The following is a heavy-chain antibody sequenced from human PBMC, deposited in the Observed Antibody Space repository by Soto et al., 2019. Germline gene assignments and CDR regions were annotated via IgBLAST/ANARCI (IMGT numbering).Heavy chain of an antibody. CDR3: ARRPWGTKQRVYFDY. CDR1: GGSFSGYS. Sequence: PSETLSLTCAVYGGSFSGYSWTWIRQPPGKGLEWIGEINYSGSTNYNPSLKSRVTISVDTSKNQFSLKLSSVTAADTAVYYCARRPWGTKQRVYFDYWGQGTLVTVSS. CDR2: INYSGST. J-gene: IGHJ4*02. D-gene: IGHD3-16*01. V-gene: IGHV4-34*01.